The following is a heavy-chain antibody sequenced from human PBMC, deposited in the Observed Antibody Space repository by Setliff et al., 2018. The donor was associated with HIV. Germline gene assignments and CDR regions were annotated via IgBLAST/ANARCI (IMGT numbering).Heavy chain of an antibody. V-gene: IGHV1-8*03. CDR3: ARIAVGGSHGPDYHMDV. CDR2: MNPKTGNT. Sequence: WASVKVSCKASGYTFNNYDINWVRQTAGQGLEWVGWMNPKTGNTGYAHRFQGRVSITRSTSTGTAYMELTGLKPEDTAAYFCARIAVGGSHGPDYHMDVWGGGTMVTVSS. CDR1: GYTFNNYD. J-gene: IGHJ6*03. D-gene: IGHD6-13*01.